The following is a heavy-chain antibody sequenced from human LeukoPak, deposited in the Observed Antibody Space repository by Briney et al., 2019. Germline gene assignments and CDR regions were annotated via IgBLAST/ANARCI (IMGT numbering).Heavy chain of an antibody. CDR1: GFTFSSYG. V-gene: IGHV3-49*04. J-gene: IGHJ5*02. CDR3: TRASWDPIGWFDP. D-gene: IGHD1-26*01. CDR2: IRSKAYGGTT. Sequence: PGGSLRLSCAASGFTFSSYGMHWVRQAPGKGLEWVGFIRSKAYGGTTEYAASVKGRFTISRDDSKSIAYLQMNSLKTEDTAVYYCTRASWDPIGWFDPWGQGTLVTVSS.